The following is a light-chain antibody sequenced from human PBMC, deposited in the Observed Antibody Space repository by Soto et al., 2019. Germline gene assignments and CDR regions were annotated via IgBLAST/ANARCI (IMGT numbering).Light chain of an antibody. J-gene: IGLJ1*01. CDR1: SSDVGGYNF. Sequence: QSVLTQPASVSGSPGQSITISCTGTSSDVGGYNFVSWYQQHPGKAPKLIIYDVSNRPSGVSNRFSGSQSGNTASLTISGLQAEDEADYYCNSYTSGTTLLVFGTGTKLTVL. CDR3: NSYTSGTTLLV. V-gene: IGLV2-14*03. CDR2: DVS.